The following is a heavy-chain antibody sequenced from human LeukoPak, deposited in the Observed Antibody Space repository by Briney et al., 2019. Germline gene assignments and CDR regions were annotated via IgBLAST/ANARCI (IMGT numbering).Heavy chain of an antibody. CDR3: AKGGGIGDYAN. CDR2: ISGSGGST. Sequence: GGSLRLSCAASGFTFSSYAMSWVRQAPVKGLEWVSAISGSGGSTYYADSVKGRFTISRDNSKNTLYLQMNSLRAEDTAVYYCAKGGGIGDYANWGQGTLVTVSS. D-gene: IGHD4-17*01. V-gene: IGHV3-23*01. J-gene: IGHJ4*02. CDR1: GFTFSSYA.